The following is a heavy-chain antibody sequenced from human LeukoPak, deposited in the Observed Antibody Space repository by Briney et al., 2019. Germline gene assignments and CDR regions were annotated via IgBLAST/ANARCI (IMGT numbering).Heavy chain of an antibody. V-gene: IGHV3-64D*09. Sequence: GGSLRLSCSASGFPFSSYAMHWVRQAPGKGLEYVSAISDSGGSTYYADSVKGRFTISRDNSKDTLYLQMSSLRAEDTAFYYCAKGVRSGTYYNCFDPWGQGTLVTVSS. J-gene: IGHJ5*02. D-gene: IGHD1-26*01. CDR1: GFPFSSYA. CDR3: AKGVRSGTYYNCFDP. CDR2: ISDSGGST.